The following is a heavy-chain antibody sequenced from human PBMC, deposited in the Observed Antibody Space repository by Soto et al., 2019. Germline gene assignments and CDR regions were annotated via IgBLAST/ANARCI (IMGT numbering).Heavy chain of an antibody. CDR1: GFTFSSYG. CDR3: AKSGGDIVVVVAATLDCYGMDV. J-gene: IGHJ6*02. D-gene: IGHD2-15*01. CDR2: ISYDGSNK. V-gene: IGHV3-30*18. Sequence: GGSLRLSCAASGFTFSSYGMHWVRQAPGKGLEWVAVISYDGSNKYYADSVKGRFTISRDNSKNTLYLQMNSLRAEDTAVYYCAKSGGDIVVVVAATLDCYGMDVWGQGTTVTVSS.